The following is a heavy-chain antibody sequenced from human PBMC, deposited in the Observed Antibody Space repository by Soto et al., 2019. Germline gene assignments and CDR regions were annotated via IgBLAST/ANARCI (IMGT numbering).Heavy chain of an antibody. J-gene: IGHJ5*02. CDR3: ARQASYWHGGGGWFDP. D-gene: IGHD2-8*02. Sequence: EVQLVESGGGLVQPGGSLRLSCAASGFTFSTYDMHWVRQAPGKGLEWVSAIGTQHDAYYPDSVKGRFTTSRENAKNPFYLQMNSLRAGDTAVYYCARQASYWHGGGGWFDPWGQGTLVTVSS. V-gene: IGHV3-13*01. CDR2: IGTQHDA. CDR1: GFTFSTYD.